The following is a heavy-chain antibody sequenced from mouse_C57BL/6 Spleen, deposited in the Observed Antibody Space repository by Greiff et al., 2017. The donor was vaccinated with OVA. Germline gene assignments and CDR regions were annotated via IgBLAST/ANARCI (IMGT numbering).Heavy chain of an antibody. D-gene: IGHD1-1*01. CDR3: ARDQRSSWFAY. CDR2: ISDGGSYT. CDR1: GFTFSSYA. V-gene: IGHV5-4*01. J-gene: IGHJ3*01. Sequence: EVKLQESGGGLVKPGGSLKLSCAASGFTFSSYAMSWVRQTPEKRLEWVATISDGGSYTYYPDNVKGRFTITRDNAKNNLYLQMSHLKSEDTAMYYCARDQRSSWFAYWGQGTLVTVSA.